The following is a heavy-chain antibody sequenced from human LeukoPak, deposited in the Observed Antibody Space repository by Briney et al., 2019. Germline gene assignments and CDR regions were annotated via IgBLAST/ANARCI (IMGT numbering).Heavy chain of an antibody. V-gene: IGHV3-74*01. Sequence: GGSLRLSCAASGFTFRTYWMNWVRQAPGEGLVWVSRINSDGTSTNYADSVKGRFTISRDNAKNTLYLQMNSLRAEDTAVYYCARGAQNWFDPWGQGTLVTVSS. J-gene: IGHJ5*02. CDR3: ARGAQNWFDP. CDR1: GFTFRTYW. CDR2: INSDGTST.